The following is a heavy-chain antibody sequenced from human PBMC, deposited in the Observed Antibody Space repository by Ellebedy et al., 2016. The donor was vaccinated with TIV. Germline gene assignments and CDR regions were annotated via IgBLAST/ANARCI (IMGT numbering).Heavy chain of an antibody. D-gene: IGHD6-19*01. CDR3: AKDAAGSSGWLPISHFDD. Sequence: SETLSLXXSVSGGSLSSAGFPWSWVRQPPGKGLEWIGLKYPSGTCTYHPSLNSRATISLDTSKNQFSLRLTSLTAADTAVYYCAKDAAGSSGWLPISHFDDWGQGTLVTVSS. V-gene: IGHV4-61*08. CDR2: KYPSGTC. CDR1: GGSLSSAGFP. J-gene: IGHJ4*02.